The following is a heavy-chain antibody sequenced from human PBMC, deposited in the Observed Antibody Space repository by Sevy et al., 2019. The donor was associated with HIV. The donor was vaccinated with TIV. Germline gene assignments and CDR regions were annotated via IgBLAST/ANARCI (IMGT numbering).Heavy chain of an antibody. Sequence: SETLSLSCDVYGGSFSGYYWSWIRQPPGKGLEWIGEISHSGGTNYNPSLKSRVTISADTSKNQFSLQLSSVTAADTAVYYCARLRIVVAGTGYYDLWGRGTPVTVSS. CDR2: ISHSGGT. D-gene: IGHD6-19*01. J-gene: IGHJ2*01. CDR1: GGSFSGYY. V-gene: IGHV4-34*01. CDR3: ARLRIVVAGTGYYDL.